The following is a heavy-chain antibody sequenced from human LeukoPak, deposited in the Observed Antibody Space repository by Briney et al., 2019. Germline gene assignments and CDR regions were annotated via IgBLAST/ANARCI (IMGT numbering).Heavy chain of an antibody. D-gene: IGHD3-22*01. CDR1: GFTFISYW. Sequence: GGSLRLSCAASGFTFISYWIHWVRQAPGKGLVWVSRINSDGSSTTYADSVKGRFTISRDNAKNTLNLQMNSLRSEDTAVYYCARDLGQYYDTSDNWFDPWGQGTLVTVSS. CDR3: ARDLGQYYDTSDNWFDP. CDR2: INSDGSST. J-gene: IGHJ5*02. V-gene: IGHV3-74*01.